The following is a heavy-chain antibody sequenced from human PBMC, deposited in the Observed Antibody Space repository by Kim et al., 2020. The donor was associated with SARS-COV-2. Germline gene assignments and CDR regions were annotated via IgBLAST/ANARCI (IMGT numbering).Heavy chain of an antibody. CDR3: TTDLHDYGDYDY. CDR2: IKSKTDGGTT. Sequence: GGSLRLSCAASGFTFSNAWMSWVRQAPGKGLEWVGRIKSKTDGGTTDYAAPVKGRFTISRDDSKNTLYLQINSLKTEDTAVYYCTTDLHDYGDYDYWGQGTLVTLSS. CDR1: GFTFSNAW. D-gene: IGHD4-17*01. V-gene: IGHV3-15*01. J-gene: IGHJ4*02.